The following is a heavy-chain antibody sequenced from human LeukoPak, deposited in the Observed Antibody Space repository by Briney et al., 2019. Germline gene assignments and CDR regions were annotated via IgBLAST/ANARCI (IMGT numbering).Heavy chain of an antibody. Sequence: ASVKVSCKASGYTFTSYGINWVRQAPGQGLEWMGWISAYNGNTDYAQKLQGRVTMTTDTSTSTAYMELRSLRSDDTAVYYCARGDYYGSGTYYKKTVDYWGQGTLVTVSS. CDR2: ISAYNGNT. CDR1: GYTFTSYG. D-gene: IGHD3-10*01. J-gene: IGHJ4*02. V-gene: IGHV1-18*01. CDR3: ARGDYYGSGTYYKKTVDY.